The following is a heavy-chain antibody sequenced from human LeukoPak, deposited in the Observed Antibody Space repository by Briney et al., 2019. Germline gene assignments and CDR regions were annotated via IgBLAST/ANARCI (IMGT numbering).Heavy chain of an antibody. CDR3: ARRAGNYYGSGSPHFDY. V-gene: IGHV5-51*01. J-gene: IGHJ4*02. CDR1: GYSFTSYW. CDR2: IYPGDSDT. D-gene: IGHD3-10*01. Sequence: ESLKISCKGSGYSFTSYWIGWVRQMPGKGLEWMGIIYPGDSDTRYTPSFQGQVTIPADKSITTASLQWSSLKASDTAMYYCARRAGNYYGSGSPHFDYWGQGTLVTVSS.